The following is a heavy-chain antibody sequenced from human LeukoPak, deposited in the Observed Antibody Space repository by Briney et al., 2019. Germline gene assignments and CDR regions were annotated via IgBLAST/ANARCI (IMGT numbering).Heavy chain of an antibody. J-gene: IGHJ4*02. V-gene: IGHV3-23*01. CDR1: GFTFSSYS. CDR2: ISGSGGST. Sequence: PGGSLRLSCAASGFTFSSYSMNWVRQAPGKGLEWVSAISGSGGSTYYADSVKGRFTISRDNSKNTLYLQMNSLRAEDTAVYYCANYYYDSSGYFDYWGQGTLVTVSS. CDR3: ANYYYDSSGYFDY. D-gene: IGHD3-22*01.